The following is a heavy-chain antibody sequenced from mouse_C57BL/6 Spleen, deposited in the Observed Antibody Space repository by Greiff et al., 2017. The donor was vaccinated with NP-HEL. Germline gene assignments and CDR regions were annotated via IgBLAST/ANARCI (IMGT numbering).Heavy chain of an antibody. Sequence: QVQLQQPGAELVMPGASVKLSCKASGYTFTSYWMHWVKQRPGQGLEWIGEIDPSDSYTNYTQKFKGKSTLTVDKSSSTAYMQLSSLTSEDSAVYYCAKTGYYGNYVDDWGQGTTLTVSS. CDR3: AKTGYYGNYVDD. CDR2: IDPSDSYT. J-gene: IGHJ2*01. V-gene: IGHV1-69*01. CDR1: GYTFTSYW. D-gene: IGHD2-1*01.